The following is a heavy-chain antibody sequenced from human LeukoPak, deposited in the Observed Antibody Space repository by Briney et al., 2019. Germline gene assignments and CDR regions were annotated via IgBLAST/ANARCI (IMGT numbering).Heavy chain of an antibody. J-gene: IGHJ4*02. CDR3: AKAREWLVNSYYFDY. D-gene: IGHD6-19*01. V-gene: IGHV3-23*01. Sequence: GGSLRLSCPASGLTFSRYGMNWVRQAPGKGLEWVSIVSGSGGTTYYADSVRGRFTISRDNSKNTLYLQMNSLRDEDTAVYYCAKAREWLVNSYYFDYWGQGTLVTVSS. CDR1: GLTFSRYG. CDR2: VSGSGGTT.